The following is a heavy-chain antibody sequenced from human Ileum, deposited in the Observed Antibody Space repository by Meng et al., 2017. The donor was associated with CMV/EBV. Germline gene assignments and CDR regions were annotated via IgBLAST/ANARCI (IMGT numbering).Heavy chain of an antibody. CDR2: IHGGGGK. J-gene: IGHJ5*02. V-gene: IGHV2-5*02. D-gene: IGHD6-6*01. Sequence: ITLKVSGPTLVKPTQTPTLTCTFSGFSLTTNVESVGWIRQPPGKALEWLALIHGGGGKQYSPSLQSRLTATRDTSKNQVVLTMTNMDPVDTATYYCVHRYSSSSGQVSWGQGTLVTVSS. CDR1: GFSLTTNVES. CDR3: VHRYSSSSGQVS.